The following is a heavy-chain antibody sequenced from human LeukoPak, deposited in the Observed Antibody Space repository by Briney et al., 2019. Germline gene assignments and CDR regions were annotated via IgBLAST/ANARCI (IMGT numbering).Heavy chain of an antibody. CDR2: IGTAGDT. CDR1: GFTFSSYD. Sequence: GGSLRLSCAASGFTFSSYDMHWVRQATGKGLEWVSAIGTAGDTYYPGSVKGRFTISRENAKNSLYLQMNSLRAGDTAVYYCARAGLRYFDWSPPSWYFDLWGRGTLVTVSS. J-gene: IGHJ2*01. V-gene: IGHV3-13*01. CDR3: ARAGLRYFDWSPPSWYFDL. D-gene: IGHD3-9*01.